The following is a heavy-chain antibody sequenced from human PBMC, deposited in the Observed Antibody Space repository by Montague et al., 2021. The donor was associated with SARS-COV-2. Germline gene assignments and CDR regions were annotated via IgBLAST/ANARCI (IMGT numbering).Heavy chain of an antibody. Sequence: SETLSLTCTVSGVSISTDYWTWIRQPPGKGLEWIGYITYSGATNYNPSLTSPVTMSLDTSKNQDALKVSSVTATDTAVYYCARNERFDYYYGMDVWGRGTTVTVSS. CDR2: ITYSGAT. CDR3: ARNERFDYYYGMDV. D-gene: IGHD3-10*01. V-gene: IGHV4-59*08. J-gene: IGHJ6*02. CDR1: GVSISTDY.